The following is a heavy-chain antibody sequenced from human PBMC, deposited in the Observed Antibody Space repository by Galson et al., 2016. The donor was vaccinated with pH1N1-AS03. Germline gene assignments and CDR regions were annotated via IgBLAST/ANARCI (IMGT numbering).Heavy chain of an antibody. D-gene: IGHD2-8*01. CDR2: IWHYGNTQ. J-gene: IGHJ4*02. Sequence: SLRLSCAASGFTFSSYAIHRVRQAPGKGLDWVAVIWHYGNTQYYADSVKGRFIISRDNSKSTVSLQMNSLRAEDTAVYVCAGESLYGGYYFDYWGQGALVTVSS. CDR1: GFTFSSYA. V-gene: IGHV3-33*01. CDR3: AGESLYGGYYFDY.